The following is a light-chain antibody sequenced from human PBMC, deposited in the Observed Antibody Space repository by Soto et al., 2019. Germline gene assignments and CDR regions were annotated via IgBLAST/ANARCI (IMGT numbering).Light chain of an antibody. J-gene: IGLJ1*01. CDR3: CSYAGSYTFV. CDR2: DVT. Sequence: QSALTQPRSVSGSPGQSVTISCTGTSSDVGGYKYVSWYQQHPGKAPKLMIYDVTRRPSGVSNRFSGSKSGNTASLTISGLQAEDEADYYCCSYAGSYTFVFGTGTKPPS. CDR1: SSDVGGYKY. V-gene: IGLV2-11*01.